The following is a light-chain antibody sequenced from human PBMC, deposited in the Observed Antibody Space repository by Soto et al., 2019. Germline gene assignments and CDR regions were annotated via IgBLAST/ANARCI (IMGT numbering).Light chain of an antibody. CDR2: KAS. J-gene: IGKJ1*01. Sequence: DIQMTQSPSTLSGSVGDRVTITCRDSQTISSWLAWYQQKPGKAPKLLIYKASNLKSGVPSRFSGSGSGTEFTLTISSLQPDDFATYYCQHYNSYSEAFGQGTKVDI. V-gene: IGKV1-5*03. CDR3: QHYNSYSEA. CDR1: QTISSW.